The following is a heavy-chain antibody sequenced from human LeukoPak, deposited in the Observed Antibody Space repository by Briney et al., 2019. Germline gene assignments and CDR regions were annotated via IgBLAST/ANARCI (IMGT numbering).Heavy chain of an antibody. Sequence: WGSLRLTCAASGFTVSSNYMGWVRQAPGKGLEWVSIIYSGGNTYYADSVKGRFTISRDNSKNTLYLQMNGLRADDTAVYYCARVGAAAGLFVYWGPGPLVTVSS. V-gene: IGHV3-53*01. CDR1: GFTVSSNY. CDR3: ARVGAAAGLFVY. CDR2: IYSGGNT. J-gene: IGHJ4*02. D-gene: IGHD6-13*01.